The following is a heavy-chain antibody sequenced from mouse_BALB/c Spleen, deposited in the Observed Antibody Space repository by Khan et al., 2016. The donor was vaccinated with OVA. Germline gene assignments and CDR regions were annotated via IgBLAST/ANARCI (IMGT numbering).Heavy chain of an antibody. Sequence: VQLQQSGAELVRPGVSVKISCKGSGYTITDFTVHWVKQSHVKSLEWIGVISSYYGDATYNQNFKDKATLTVDKSSSTAYMELARLTSEVSAIYFCASGGGGDRFAYWGQGTLVTVSA. V-gene: IGHV1S137*01. CDR3: ASGGGGDRFAY. CDR2: ISSYYGDA. J-gene: IGHJ3*01. CDR1: GYTITDFT.